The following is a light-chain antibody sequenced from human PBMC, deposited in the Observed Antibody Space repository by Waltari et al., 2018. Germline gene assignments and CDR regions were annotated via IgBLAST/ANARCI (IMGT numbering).Light chain of an antibody. V-gene: IGLV2-11*01. J-gene: IGLJ2*01. CDR3: CSYAGRYTSV. CDR1: NSDVGAYNY. CDR2: VVD. Sequence: QSALTQPRSVSGSPGQSLTLSCTGTNSDVGAYNYVSWYQQRPGKAPKLVIYVVDKWPAGVPDRFSGSKAGNTASLTISGLQADDEADYYCCSYAGRYTSVFGGGTKVTVL.